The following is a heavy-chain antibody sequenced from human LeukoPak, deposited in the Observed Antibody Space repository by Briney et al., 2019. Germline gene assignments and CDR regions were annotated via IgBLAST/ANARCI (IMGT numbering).Heavy chain of an antibody. Sequence: GGSLRLSCAASGFTFSSYSMNWVRQAPGKGLEWVSYISSSSSTIYYADSVKGRFTISRDNAKNSLYLQMNSLRAEDTAVYYCTREKEGYNFGLDYYYYYMHVWGKGTTVTVSS. CDR3: TREKEGYNFGLDYYYYYMHV. V-gene: IGHV3-48*01. CDR1: GFTFSSYS. D-gene: IGHD5-18*01. CDR2: ISSSSSTI. J-gene: IGHJ6*03.